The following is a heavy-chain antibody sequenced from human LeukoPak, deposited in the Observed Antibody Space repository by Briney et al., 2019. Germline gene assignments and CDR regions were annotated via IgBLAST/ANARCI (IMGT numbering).Heavy chain of an antibody. V-gene: IGHV3-23*01. CDR3: AKDRLGSSSWYIVDY. CDR2: ISSSGGTT. D-gene: IGHD6-13*01. Sequence: PGGSLRLSCAASGFTFSSYAMSWVRQAPGGGLEWVSVISSSGGTTYYADSVKGRFTISRDNFKNTLNLQMNSLRGEDTAVYYCAKDRLGSSSWYIVDYWGQGTLVTVSS. J-gene: IGHJ4*02. CDR1: GFTFSSYA.